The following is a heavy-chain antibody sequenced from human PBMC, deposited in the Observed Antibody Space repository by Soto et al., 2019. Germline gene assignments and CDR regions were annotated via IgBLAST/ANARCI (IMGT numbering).Heavy chain of an antibody. CDR1: GYTFTSYY. J-gene: IGHJ5*02. D-gene: IGHD6-19*01. V-gene: IGHV1-46*01. Sequence: QVQLVQSGAEVKKPGASVKVSCKASGYTFTSYYMHWVRQAPGQGLEWMGIINPSGGSTSYAQKFQGSVTMTRDTSTSTVYMELSSLRSEDTAVYYCARGRLSIAVAGWFDPWGQGTLVTVSS. CDR3: ARGRLSIAVAGWFDP. CDR2: INPSGGST.